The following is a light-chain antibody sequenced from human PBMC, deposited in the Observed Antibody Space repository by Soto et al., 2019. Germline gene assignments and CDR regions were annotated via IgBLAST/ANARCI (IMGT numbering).Light chain of an antibody. CDR2: VAS. CDR3: QQYTNSLRP. Sequence: QSPATLFVKEGDRATVSCRASQSVSSNLAWYQQKPGQAPRLLIYVASTRATGIPARFSGSGSGTEFTLTISSLQSEDFAVYYCQQYTNSLRPFGQGTILDI. V-gene: IGKV3-15*01. J-gene: IGKJ2*01. CDR1: QSVSSN.